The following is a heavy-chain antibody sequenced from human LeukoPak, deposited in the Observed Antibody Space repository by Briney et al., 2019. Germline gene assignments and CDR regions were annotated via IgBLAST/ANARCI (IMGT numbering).Heavy chain of an antibody. CDR1: GYTFTSYG. CDR2: ISTYNGNT. V-gene: IGHV1-18*01. CDR3: ARNGLLGFGDLGGGLDP. J-gene: IGHJ5*02. Sequence: GASVKVSCKASGYTFTSYGISWVRQAPGQGLEWMGWISTYNGNTNYAQEFQGRVTMTTDTSTSTAYMELRSLRSDDTAVYYCARNGLLGFGDLGGGLDPWAQGTLVTVST. D-gene: IGHD3-10*01.